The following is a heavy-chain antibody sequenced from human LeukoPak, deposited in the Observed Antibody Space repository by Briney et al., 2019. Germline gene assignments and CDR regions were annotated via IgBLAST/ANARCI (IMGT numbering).Heavy chain of an antibody. CDR3: ARRSIAVAELNWFDP. Sequence: ASVKVSCKASGYTFTSYYMHWVRQAPGQGLEWMGIINPSGGSTSYAQKFQGRVTMTRDTSTSTAYMELSSLRSEDTAVYYCARRSIAVAELNWFDPWGQGTLVTVSS. V-gene: IGHV1-46*01. J-gene: IGHJ5*02. CDR2: INPSGGST. CDR1: GYTFTSYY. D-gene: IGHD6-19*01.